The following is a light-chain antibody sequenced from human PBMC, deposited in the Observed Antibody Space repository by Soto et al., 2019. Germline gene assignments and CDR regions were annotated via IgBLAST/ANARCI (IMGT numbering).Light chain of an antibody. CDR2: NSY. Sequence: QSALTQPPSASGSPGQSVTISCTGTSSDVGGYSFVSWYQQLPGTVPKLLIYNSYQRPSGVPDRFSGSKSGTSASLAISGLQSEDEADYYCAAWDASLNGYVFGAGTKVTVL. CDR3: AAWDASLNGYV. CDR1: SSDVGGYSF. V-gene: IGLV1-44*01. J-gene: IGLJ1*01.